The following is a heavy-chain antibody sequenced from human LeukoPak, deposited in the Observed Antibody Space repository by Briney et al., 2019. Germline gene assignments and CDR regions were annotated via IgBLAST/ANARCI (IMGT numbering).Heavy chain of an antibody. D-gene: IGHD6-13*01. CDR3: ASGPYSSSWYEAGYFDY. CDR2: ISSSGSTI. CDR1: GFTFSSYE. Sequence: PGGSLRLSCAASGFTFSSYEMNWVRQAPGKGLEWVSYISSSGSTIYYADSVMGRFTISRDNAKNSLYLQMNSLRAEDTAVYYCASGPYSSSWYEAGYFDYWGQGTLVTVSS. V-gene: IGHV3-48*03. J-gene: IGHJ4*02.